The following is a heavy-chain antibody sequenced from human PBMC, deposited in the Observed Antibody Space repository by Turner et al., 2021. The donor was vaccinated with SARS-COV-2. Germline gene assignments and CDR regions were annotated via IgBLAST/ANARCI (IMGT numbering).Heavy chain of an antibody. V-gene: IGHV4-39*01. CDR1: GGSISNGSYY. D-gene: IGHD3-22*01. Sequence: QLQLQESGPGLVKPSETLSLTCTVSGGSISNGSYYWGWIRQPPGKGLEWIGNIYYSGSTYYNPSLKSRVTISVDTSKNQFSLKLSSVTATDTAVYYCARRLVVQGTDDYSYYYGMDVWGQGTTVTVSS. J-gene: IGHJ6*02. CDR3: ARRLVVQGTDDYSYYYGMDV. CDR2: IYYSGST.